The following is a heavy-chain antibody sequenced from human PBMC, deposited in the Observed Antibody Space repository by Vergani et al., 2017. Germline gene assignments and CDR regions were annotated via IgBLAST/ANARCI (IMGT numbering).Heavy chain of an antibody. CDR1: GYSISSGYY. V-gene: IGHV4-38-2*02. D-gene: IGHD2-15*01. J-gene: IGHJ2*01. CDR2: IYHSGST. Sequence: QVQLQESGPGLVKPSETLSLTCAVSGYSISSGYYWGWIRQPPGKGLEWIGSIYHSGSTYYNPSLKSRVTISVDTSKNQFSLKLSSVTAADTAVYYCAREGRGVYCSGGSCYSGWYFDLWGRGTLVTVSS. CDR3: AREGRGVYCSGGSCYSGWYFDL.